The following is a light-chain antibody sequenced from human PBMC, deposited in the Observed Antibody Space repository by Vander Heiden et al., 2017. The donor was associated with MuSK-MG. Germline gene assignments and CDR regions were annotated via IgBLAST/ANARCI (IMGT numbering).Light chain of an antibody. CDR3: QQYGTSKV. CDR1: QSVSGNQ. CDR2: GAS. V-gene: IGKV3-20*01. Sequence: EIVLTQSPGTLSLSPGERATLSCRARQSVSGNQLAWYQQKPGQAPRVLIYGASTRATGIPDRFSGSGSGTDFTLTISRLEPEDFAVYYCQQYGTSKVFGGGTRVEI. J-gene: IGKJ4*01.